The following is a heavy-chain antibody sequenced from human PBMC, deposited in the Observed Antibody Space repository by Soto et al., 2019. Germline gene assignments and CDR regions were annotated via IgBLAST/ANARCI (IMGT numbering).Heavy chain of an antibody. CDR1: GFTFSTYD. Sequence: QVQLVESGGGVVQPGRSLRLSCAASGFTFSTYDMHWVRQAPGKGLEWVAVISSDGSNEYYADSVKGRFTISRDNSKNTLYVQMNSLRAEDTAVYYCVKDLGDSSADDGADYWGQGTLVTVSS. D-gene: IGHD6-25*01. CDR3: VKDLGDSSADDGADY. CDR2: ISSDGSNE. V-gene: IGHV3-30*18. J-gene: IGHJ4*02.